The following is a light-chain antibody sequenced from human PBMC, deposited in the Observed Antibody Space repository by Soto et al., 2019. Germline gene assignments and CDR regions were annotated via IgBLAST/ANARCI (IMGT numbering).Light chain of an antibody. J-gene: IGLJ1*01. CDR2: DVD. CDR3: CSYAGRYTSSWV. CDR1: SGDVGSYIH. Sequence: QSALTQPRSVSGSPGQSVSISCTGTSGDVGSYIHVSWYQQHPGRAPKLMIYDVDERPSGVPDRFSGSKSGNTASLTISGLQAEDEADYYCCSYAGRYTSSWVFGTGTKVTGL. V-gene: IGLV2-11*01.